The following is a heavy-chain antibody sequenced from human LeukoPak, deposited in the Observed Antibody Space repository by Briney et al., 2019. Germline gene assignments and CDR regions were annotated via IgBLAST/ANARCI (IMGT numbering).Heavy chain of an antibody. CDR1: GFTFSSYS. Sequence: PGGSLRLSCAASGFTFSSYSMNWVRQAPGKGLEWVSAMSGSGAITYYADSVKGRFTISRDNSKNTLYLQMSSLGAEDTAMYYCARGHSSSWSFFDCWGQGTLVTVSS. V-gene: IGHV3-23*01. CDR3: ARGHSSSWSFFDC. CDR2: MSGSGAIT. D-gene: IGHD6-13*01. J-gene: IGHJ4*02.